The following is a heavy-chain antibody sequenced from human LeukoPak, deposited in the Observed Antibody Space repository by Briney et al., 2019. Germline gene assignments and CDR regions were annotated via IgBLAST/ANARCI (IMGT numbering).Heavy chain of an antibody. CDR1: GYSISSGYY. V-gene: IGHV4-38-2*02. Sequence: SETLSLTCTVSGYSISSGYYWGWIRQPPGKGLEWIGEINHSGSTNYNPSLKSRVTISVDTSKNQFSLKLSSVTAADTAVYFCARGILRDYYDSSGFYHRGGVGYWGQGTLVTVSS. J-gene: IGHJ4*02. CDR2: INHSGST. D-gene: IGHD3-22*01. CDR3: ARGILRDYYDSSGFYHRGGVGY.